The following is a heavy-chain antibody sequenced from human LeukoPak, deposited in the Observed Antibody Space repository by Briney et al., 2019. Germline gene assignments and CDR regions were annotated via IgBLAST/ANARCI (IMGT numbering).Heavy chain of an antibody. CDR2: IIPILGIA. D-gene: IGHD6-19*01. V-gene: IGHV1-69*04. J-gene: IGHJ3*02. Sequence: SVNVSCKASGGTFSSYAISWVRQAPGQGLEWMGRIIPILGIANYAQKFQGRVTITADKSTSTAYMELSSLRSEDTAVYYCATPGIAVAGYDAFDIWGQGTMVTVSS. CDR1: GGTFSSYA. CDR3: ATPGIAVAGYDAFDI.